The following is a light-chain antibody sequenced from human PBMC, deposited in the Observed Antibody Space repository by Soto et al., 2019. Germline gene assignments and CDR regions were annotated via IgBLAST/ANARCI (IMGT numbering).Light chain of an antibody. J-gene: IGKJ2*01. V-gene: IGKV3-15*01. Sequence: TQSPASLSVFPGERVILSCRASQSVTTNLAWYLHKPGQAPTLLIYGASTRAGGVADRFSGGGSGAQFTLTMSGLQSGDFAMCYCQQYEKWWFSFGQGTRLEIK. CDR3: QQYEKWWFS. CDR1: QSVTTN. CDR2: GAS.